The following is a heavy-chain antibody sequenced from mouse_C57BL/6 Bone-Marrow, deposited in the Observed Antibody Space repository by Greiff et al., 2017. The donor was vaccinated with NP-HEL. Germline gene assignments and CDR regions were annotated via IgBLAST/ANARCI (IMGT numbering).Heavy chain of an antibody. CDR1: GFTFSDYG. V-gene: IGHV5-15*01. J-gene: IGHJ4*01. CDR2: ISNLAYSI. Sequence: DVMLVESGGGLVQPGGSLKLSCAASGFTFSDYGMAWVRQAPRKGPEWVAFISNLAYSIYYADSVTGRFTISRENAKNTLYLEMSSLRSEDTAMYYCARWGLGPYAMDYWGQGTSVTVSS. D-gene: IGHD4-1*01. CDR3: ARWGLGPYAMDY.